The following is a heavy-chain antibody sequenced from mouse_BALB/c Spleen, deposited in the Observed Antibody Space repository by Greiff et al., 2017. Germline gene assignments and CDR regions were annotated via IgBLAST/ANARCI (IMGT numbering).Heavy chain of an antibody. CDR2: INHENGNT. CDR3: ARGTGYAMDY. D-gene: IGHD3-3*01. Sequence: VQLQQSGAELVRPGALVKLSCKASGFTFKDYYMYWVKQRPEQGLEWIGWINHENGNTKYDTNVQGKVSITADTSSNTAYLQLSSLTSEDAAHYYSARGTGYAMDYWGQGTSVTVSS. J-gene: IGHJ4*01. CDR1: GFTFKDYY. V-gene: IGHV14-1*02.